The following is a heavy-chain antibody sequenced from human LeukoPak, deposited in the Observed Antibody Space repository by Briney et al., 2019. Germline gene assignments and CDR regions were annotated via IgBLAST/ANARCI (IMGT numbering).Heavy chain of an antibody. Sequence: ASVKVSCKASGYTFTSYDINWVRQATGQGLEWMGWMNPNSGNTGYAQKFQGRVTMTRNTSISTAYIELSSLRSEDTAVYYCARLTAVAGPNLDRVDYWGQGTLVTVSS. CDR1: GYTFTSYD. CDR3: ARLTAVAGPNLDRVDY. D-gene: IGHD6-19*01. J-gene: IGHJ4*02. CDR2: MNPNSGNT. V-gene: IGHV1-8*01.